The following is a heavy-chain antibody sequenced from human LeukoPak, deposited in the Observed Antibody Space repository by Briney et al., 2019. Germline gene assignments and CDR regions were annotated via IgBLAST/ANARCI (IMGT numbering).Heavy chain of an antibody. CDR2: IKQDGSEK. V-gene: IGHV3-7*05. CDR3: ASSLWYVDL. J-gene: IGHJ2*01. CDR1: GFTFSSYG. Sequence: GGSLRLSCAASGFTFSSYGMSWVRQAPGKGLEWVANIKQDGSEKYYVDSVKGRFTISRDNAKNSLYLQTNSLRAEDTAVYYCASSLWYVDLWGRGTLVTVSS.